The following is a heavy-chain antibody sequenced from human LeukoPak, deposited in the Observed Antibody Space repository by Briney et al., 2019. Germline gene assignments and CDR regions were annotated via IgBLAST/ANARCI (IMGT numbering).Heavy chain of an antibody. CDR2: INPNSGGT. CDR3: ARMEFGTVTTADAFDI. J-gene: IGHJ3*02. D-gene: IGHD4-17*01. V-gene: IGHV1-2*02. Sequence: ASVTVSCKASGYTFTGYYMHWVRQAPGQGLEWMGWINPNSGGTNYAQKFQVRVTMTRDTSISTAYMELSRLRSDDTAVYYCARMEFGTVTTADAFDIWGQGTMVTVSS. CDR1: GYTFTGYY.